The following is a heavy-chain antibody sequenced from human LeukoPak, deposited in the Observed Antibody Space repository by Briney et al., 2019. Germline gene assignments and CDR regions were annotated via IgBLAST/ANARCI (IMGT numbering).Heavy chain of an antibody. CDR2: ISVASNT. V-gene: IGHV3-23*01. CDR1: GLAFSSYA. J-gene: IGHJ4*02. D-gene: IGHD3-3*01. CDR3: AVYGVSGVRNNFY. Sequence: GGSLRLSCAASGLAFSSYAMSWVRQAPGKGLEWVSTISVASNTFYADSVKGRFTISMDNSRNTVYLQMTSVRADDTAVYYCAVYGVSGVRNNFYWGQGTLVTVSS.